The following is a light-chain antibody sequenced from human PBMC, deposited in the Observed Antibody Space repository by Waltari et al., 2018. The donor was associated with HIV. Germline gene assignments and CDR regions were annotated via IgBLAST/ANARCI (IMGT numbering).Light chain of an antibody. Sequence: QSALTQSASVSGSPGQSITISCTGTSTNLWSYNLVSWYQQHPGKAPKVIIYEVNKRPSGVSNRFSGSTSGSTASLTISGLQAEDEADYYCCSYAGSSNVVFGGGTKLTVL. CDR3: CSYAGSSNVV. CDR1: STNLWSYNL. J-gene: IGLJ2*01. V-gene: IGLV2-23*02. CDR2: EVN.